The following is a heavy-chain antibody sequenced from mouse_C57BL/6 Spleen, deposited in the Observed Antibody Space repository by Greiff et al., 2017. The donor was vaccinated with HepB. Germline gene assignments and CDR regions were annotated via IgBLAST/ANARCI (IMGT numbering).Heavy chain of an antibody. CDR3: ASGSVNYYGSSPGWFAY. CDR2: INPNNGGT. CDR1: GYTFTDYY. D-gene: IGHD1-1*01. V-gene: IGHV1-26*01. J-gene: IGHJ3*01. Sequence: VQLQQSGPELVKPGASVKISCKASGYTFTDYYMTWVKQSHGKSLEWIGDINPNNGGTSYNQKFKGKATLTVDKSSSTAYMELRSLTSEDSAVYYCASGSVNYYGSSPGWFAYWGQGTLVTVSA.